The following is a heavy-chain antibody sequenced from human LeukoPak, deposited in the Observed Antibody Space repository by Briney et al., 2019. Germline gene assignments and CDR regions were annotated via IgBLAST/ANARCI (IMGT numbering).Heavy chain of an antibody. V-gene: IGHV3-48*03. CDR2: ISSSGITI. CDR3: AREGGWVATPSSH. D-gene: IGHD5-12*01. CDR1: GFTLSSSE. J-gene: IGHJ4*02. Sequence: GGSLRLSCAASGFTLSSSEINWVRQAPGKGLEWVSYISSSGITINYADSIKGRFTISRDNAKNSLYLQMNSLRAEDTAVYYCAREGGWVATPSSHWGQGTLVTVSS.